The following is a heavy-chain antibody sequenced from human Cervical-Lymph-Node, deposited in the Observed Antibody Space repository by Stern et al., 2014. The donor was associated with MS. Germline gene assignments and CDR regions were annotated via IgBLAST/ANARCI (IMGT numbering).Heavy chain of an antibody. CDR2: ISWNSGNI. D-gene: IGHD2-15*01. J-gene: IGHJ4*02. Sequence: EVQLVESGGGLVQPGRSLRLSCAASGFTFDDYAMHWVRHAPGKGLEWGSGISWNSGNIGYADSVKGRFTISRDNAKNSLYLQMNSLRAEDTALYYCAKDINLRGTYYFDYWGQGTLVTVSS. CDR1: GFTFDDYA. V-gene: IGHV3-9*01. CDR3: AKDINLRGTYYFDY.